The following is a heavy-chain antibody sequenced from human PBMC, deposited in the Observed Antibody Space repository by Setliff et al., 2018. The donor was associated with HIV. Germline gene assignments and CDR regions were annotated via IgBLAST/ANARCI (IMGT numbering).Heavy chain of an antibody. CDR1: NYTFTSYG. Sequence: SCKASNYTFTSYGISWVRQAPGQGLEWMGWISPYNGNTNYAQNFQGRVTMTTDTSTSTAYMELRSLRSDDTAVYYCARDYNFWSGYYTNDAFDIWGQGTMVTVS. CDR3: ARDYNFWSGYYTNDAFDI. V-gene: IGHV1-18*01. CDR2: ISPYNGNT. D-gene: IGHD3-3*01. J-gene: IGHJ3*02.